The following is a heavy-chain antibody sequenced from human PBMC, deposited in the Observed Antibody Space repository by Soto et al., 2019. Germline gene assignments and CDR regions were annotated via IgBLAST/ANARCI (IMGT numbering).Heavy chain of an antibody. D-gene: IGHD3-10*01. CDR3: AXEGELLWFGHPNKGFDY. Sequence: GGSLRLSCAASGFTFSSYGMHWVRQAPGKGLEWVAVISYDGSNKYYADSVKGRFTISRDNSKNTLYLQMNSLRAEDTAVYYCAXEGELLWFGHPNKGFDYWGQGTLVTVSS. CDR2: ISYDGSNK. J-gene: IGHJ4*02. CDR1: GFTFSSYG. V-gene: IGHV3-30*18.